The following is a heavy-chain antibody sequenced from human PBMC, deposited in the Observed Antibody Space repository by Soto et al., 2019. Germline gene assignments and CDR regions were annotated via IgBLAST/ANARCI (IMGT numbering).Heavy chain of an antibody. V-gene: IGHV4-59*01. CDR2: IYSSGST. J-gene: IGHJ4*02. D-gene: IGHD5-18*01. Sequence: SETLSLTCTVSGGAISNYYWNWIRQSPGKGLEWIGYIYSSGSTHYNPSLQNRVTISIDTSKNQVSLKVNSVTAADTAVYYCARDHPHSYGVYYFDYWGQGTPIT. CDR1: GGAISNYY. CDR3: ARDHPHSYGVYYFDY.